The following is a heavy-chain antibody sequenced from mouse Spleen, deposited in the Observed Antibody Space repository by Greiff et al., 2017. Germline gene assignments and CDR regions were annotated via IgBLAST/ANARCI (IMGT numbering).Heavy chain of an antibody. J-gene: IGHJ1*01. CDR2: ISSGGGNT. Sequence: EVKLEESGGGLVKLGGSLKLSCAASGFTFSSYAMSWVRQTPEKRLEWVATISSGGGNTYYPDSVKGRFTISRDNAKNTLYLQMSSLKSEDTAMYYCARNYYGSSYAYWYFDVWGAGTTVTVSS. CDR3: ARNYYGSSYAYWYFDV. D-gene: IGHD1-1*01. V-gene: IGHV5-9*04. CDR1: GFTFSSYA.